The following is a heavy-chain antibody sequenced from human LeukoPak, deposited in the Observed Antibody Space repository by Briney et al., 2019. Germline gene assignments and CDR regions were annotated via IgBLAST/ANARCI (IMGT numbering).Heavy chain of an antibody. D-gene: IGHD2/OR15-2a*01. CDR1: GFTLSSNY. V-gene: IGHV3-53*01. J-gene: IGHJ4*02. CDR3: AGASEYTRYY. CDR2: IYSGGST. Sequence: GGSLRHSRAPSGFTLSSNYMSWVRQAPGKGLEWVSVIYSGGSTYYADSVKGRFTDSRDDSKNTLYLQMNSLRAEDTAVYYCAGASEYTRYYWGQGTLVTVSS.